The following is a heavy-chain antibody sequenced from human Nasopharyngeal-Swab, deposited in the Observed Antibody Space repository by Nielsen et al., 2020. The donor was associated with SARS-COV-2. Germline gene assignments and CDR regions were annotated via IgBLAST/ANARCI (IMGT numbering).Heavy chain of an antibody. CDR2: ISPDGTYK. V-gene: IGHV3-30*03. CDR1: GLTFRSSV. CDR3: ARDLVVFSRTWYWGDLDS. Sequence: GESLKISCVVSGLTFRSSVFHWVRQAPGEGLEWLAVISPDGTYKYYAASARGRFTISRDNSKNTVYLQVNNLSPEDTAFYHCARDLVVFSRTWYWGDLDSWGQGTLLTVSS. J-gene: IGHJ5*01. D-gene: IGHD6-13*01.